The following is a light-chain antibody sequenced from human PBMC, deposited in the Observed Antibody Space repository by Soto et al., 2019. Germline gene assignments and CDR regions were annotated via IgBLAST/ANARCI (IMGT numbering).Light chain of an antibody. Sequence: PGATATLSLKANQTVINNQLAWYQQTPGQAPRLLISAASSRATGIPDRFSGSGSGTDFTLTITRLEPEDSAMYYCQQYGSSLGITFGHGTRLAIK. CDR2: AAS. CDR3: QQYGSSLGIT. V-gene: IGKV3-20*01. CDR1: QTVINNQ. J-gene: IGKJ5*01.